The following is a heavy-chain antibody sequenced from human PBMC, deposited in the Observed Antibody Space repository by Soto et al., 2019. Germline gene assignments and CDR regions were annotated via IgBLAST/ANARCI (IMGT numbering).Heavy chain of an antibody. CDR2: IIPIFGTA. CDR1: GGTFSSYA. Sequence: SVKVSCKASGGTFSSYAISWVRQAPGQGLEWMGGIIPIFGTANYAQKFQGRVTITADKSTSTAYMELSSLRSEDTAVYFCARSGEYSSSTSSHVFDYWGQGTLVTVSS. D-gene: IGHD6-6*01. CDR3: ARSGEYSSSTSSHVFDY. V-gene: IGHV1-69*06. J-gene: IGHJ4*02.